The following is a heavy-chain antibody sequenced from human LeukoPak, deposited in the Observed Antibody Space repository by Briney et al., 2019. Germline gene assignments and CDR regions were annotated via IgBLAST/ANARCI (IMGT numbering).Heavy chain of an antibody. D-gene: IGHD3-10*01. CDR1: GGSISSYY. J-gene: IGHJ3*02. V-gene: IGHV4-59*01. CDR3: ASPGPLPSDAFDI. Sequence: PSETLSLTCTVSGGSISSYYWSWIRQPPGTGLEWIGYIYYSGSTNYNPSLKSRVTISVDTSKNQFSLKLSSVTAADTAVYYCASPGPLPSDAFDIWGQGTMVTVSS. CDR2: IYYSGST.